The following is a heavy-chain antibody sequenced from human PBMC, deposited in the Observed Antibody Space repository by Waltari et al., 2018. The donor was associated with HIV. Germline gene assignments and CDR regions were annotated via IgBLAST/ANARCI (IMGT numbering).Heavy chain of an antibody. Sequence: QQQLQESGPGLVKPSETLSLPCTVSGGSISSSRYYLAWLRQSPGKGLDWIGSLFPSRSTYYSRSLGSRATISGDMSANRFSLKLTSVTATDTPVYFCARHCLQKGWLPQLKYYYGMDVWGQGTTVIVSS. CDR3: ARHCLQKGWLPQLKYYYGMDV. CDR1: GGSISSSRYY. V-gene: IGHV4-39*01. CDR2: LFPSRST. J-gene: IGHJ6*02. D-gene: IGHD1-1*01.